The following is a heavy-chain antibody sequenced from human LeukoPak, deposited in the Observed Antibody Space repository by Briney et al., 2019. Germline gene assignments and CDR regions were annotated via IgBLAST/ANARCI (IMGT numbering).Heavy chain of an antibody. CDR3: ARALFRFDSSSRSLHWYFDL. Sequence: SETLTLTCTVAGDTISSYYLSWIRQAPGKGLEWIGYIYRSESNNYNPSLKRRMTISVDTSKNEFSLKLTSVTAADTAVYYCARALFRFDSSSRSLHWYFDLWGRGTLVTVSS. CDR2: IYRSESN. V-gene: IGHV4-59*01. J-gene: IGHJ2*01. D-gene: IGHD3-22*01. CDR1: GDTISSYY.